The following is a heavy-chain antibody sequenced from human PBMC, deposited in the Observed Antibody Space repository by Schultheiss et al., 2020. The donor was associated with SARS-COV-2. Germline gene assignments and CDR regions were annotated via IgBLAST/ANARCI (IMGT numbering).Heavy chain of an antibody. CDR3: AHSYGDYAIFDY. V-gene: IGHV2-5*08. CDR2: IDWDDDK. D-gene: IGHD4-17*01. CDR1: GFSLSTSAIC. J-gene: IGHJ4*02. Sequence: SGPTLVKPTQTLTLTCTFSGFSLSTSAICVTWIRQPPGKALEWFARIDWDDDKRYSPSLKSRLTITKDTSKNQVVLTMTNMDPVDTATYYCAHSYGDYAIFDYWGQGTLVTVSS.